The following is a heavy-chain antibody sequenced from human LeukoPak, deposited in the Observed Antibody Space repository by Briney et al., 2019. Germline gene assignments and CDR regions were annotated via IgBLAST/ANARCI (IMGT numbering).Heavy chain of an antibody. CDR2: IIPIFGTA. J-gene: IGHJ6*02. Sequence: SVKVSCKASGGTFSSYAISWVRQAPGQGLEWMGGIIPIFGTANYAQKFQGRVTITADESTSTAHMELSSLRSEDTAVYYCARASKVVPAAMDYYYGMDVWGQGTTVTVSS. CDR3: ARASKVVPAAMDYYYGMDV. V-gene: IGHV1-69*13. D-gene: IGHD2-2*01. CDR1: GGTFSSYA.